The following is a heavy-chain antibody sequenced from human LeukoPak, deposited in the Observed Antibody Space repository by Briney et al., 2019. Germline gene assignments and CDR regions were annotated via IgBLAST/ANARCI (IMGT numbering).Heavy chain of an antibody. D-gene: IGHD1-26*01. Sequence: PSETLSLTCAVYGGSFSGYYWSWIRQPPGKGLEWIGEINHSGSTNYNPSLKSRVTISVDTSKNQFSLKLSSVTAADTAVYYCARDIGGATLDYWGQGTLVTVSS. V-gene: IGHV4-34*01. J-gene: IGHJ4*02. CDR2: INHSGST. CDR3: ARDIGGATLDY. CDR1: GGSFSGYY.